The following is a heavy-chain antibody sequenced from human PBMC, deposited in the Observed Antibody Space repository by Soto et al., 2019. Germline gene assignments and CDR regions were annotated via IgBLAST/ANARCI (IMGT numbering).Heavy chain of an antibody. Sequence: ASVKVSCKASGYTFTSYGISWVRQAPGQGREWMGWISAYNGNTNYAQKLQGRVTMTTDTSTSTAYMELRSLRSDDTAVYYCARDGRSRSWNKHYYYYGMDVWGQGTRVTVSS. V-gene: IGHV1-18*01. J-gene: IGHJ6*02. CDR3: ARDGRSRSWNKHYYYYGMDV. CDR1: GYTFTSYG. D-gene: IGHD6-13*01. CDR2: ISAYNGNT.